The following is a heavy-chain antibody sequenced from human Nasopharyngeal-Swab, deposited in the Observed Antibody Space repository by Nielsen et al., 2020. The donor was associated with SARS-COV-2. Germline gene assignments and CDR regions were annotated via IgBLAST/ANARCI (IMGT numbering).Heavy chain of an antibody. J-gene: IGHJ6*03. CDR3: AREKDFWGGSHYFYMDV. CDR2: MNEDGSEK. D-gene: IGHD3-3*01. Sequence: GGSLRLSCAASGFTFSIYWMTWVRQAPGRGLEWVSNMNEDGSEKNYVDSVKGRFTISRDNAKNLLYLQMNSLRAKDTAVYYCAREKDFWGGSHYFYMDVWGKGTTVTVSS. CDR1: GFTFSIYW. V-gene: IGHV3-7*05.